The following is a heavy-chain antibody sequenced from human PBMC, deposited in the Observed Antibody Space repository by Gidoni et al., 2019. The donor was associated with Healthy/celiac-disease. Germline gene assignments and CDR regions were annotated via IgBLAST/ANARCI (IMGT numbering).Heavy chain of an antibody. V-gene: IGHV1-3*01. Sequence: QVQLVQSGAAVKKPGASVKVSCQASGYTFTSYAMPWVRQAPGKRLEWMGWINAGNGNTKYSQKVQGRVTITRDTSASTAYMELSSLRSEDTAVYYCARGPSGGYYDSSGYSPPVQHWGQGTLVTVSS. D-gene: IGHD3-22*01. J-gene: IGHJ1*01. CDR2: INAGNGNT. CDR1: GYTFTSYA. CDR3: ARGPSGGYYDSSGYSPPVQH.